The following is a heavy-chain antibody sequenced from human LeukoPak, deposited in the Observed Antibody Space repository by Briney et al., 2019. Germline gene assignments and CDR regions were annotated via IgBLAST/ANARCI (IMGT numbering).Heavy chain of an antibody. CDR2: IIPIFGTA. J-gene: IGHJ4*02. V-gene: IGHV1-69*13. Sequence: SVKVSCKASGYTFTSYGISWVRQAPGQGLEWMGGIIPIFGTANYAQKFQGRVTITADESTSTAYMELSSLRSEDTAVYYCARVDIDYYDSSGYSGEGYWGQGTLVTVSS. CDR1: GYTFTSYG. CDR3: ARVDIDYYDSSGYSGEGY. D-gene: IGHD3-22*01.